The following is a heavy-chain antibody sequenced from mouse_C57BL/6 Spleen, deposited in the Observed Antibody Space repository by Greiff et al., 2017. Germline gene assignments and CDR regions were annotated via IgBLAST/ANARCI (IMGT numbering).Heavy chain of an antibody. CDR3: ARRYYGSSYVRDYFDY. CDR2: IDPSDSYT. CDR1: GYTFTSYW. V-gene: IGHV1-59*01. D-gene: IGHD1-1*01. J-gene: IGHJ2*01. Sequence: QVQLQQPGAELVRPGTSVKLSCKASGYTFTSYWMHWVKQRPGQGLEWIGVIDPSDSYTNYNQKFKGKATLTVDTSSSTAYMQLSSLTSEDSAVYYCARRYYGSSYVRDYFDYWGQGTTLTVSS.